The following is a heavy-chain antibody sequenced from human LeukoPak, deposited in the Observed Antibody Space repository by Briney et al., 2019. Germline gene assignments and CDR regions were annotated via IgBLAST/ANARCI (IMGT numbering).Heavy chain of an antibody. CDR2: LSYDGRNK. CDR3: ASIEDRNDYGGNYELSDY. D-gene: IGHD4-23*01. J-gene: IGHJ4*02. CDR1: GFTFSSYA. Sequence: GGSLRLSCAASGFTFSSYAMHWVRQAPGKGLEWVAVLSYDGRNKYYADSVKGRFTISRDNSKNTLYLQMNSLRAEDTAVYYCASIEDRNDYGGNYELSDYWGQGTLVTVSS. V-gene: IGHV3-30*04.